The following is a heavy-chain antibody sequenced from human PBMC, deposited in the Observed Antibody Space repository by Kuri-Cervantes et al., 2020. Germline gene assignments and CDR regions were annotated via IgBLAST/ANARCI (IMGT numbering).Heavy chain of an antibody. J-gene: IGHJ4*02. D-gene: IGHD5-18*01. CDR3: ARGPAGYSYGTYFDY. Sequence: SETLSLTCTVSGGSISSYYWSWIRQPPGKGLEWIGYIYYSGSTNYNPSLKSRVTISVDTSKSQFSLKLSSVTAADTAVYYCARGPAGYSYGTYFDYWGQGTLVTVSS. CDR1: GGSISSYY. CDR2: IYYSGST. V-gene: IGHV4-59*12.